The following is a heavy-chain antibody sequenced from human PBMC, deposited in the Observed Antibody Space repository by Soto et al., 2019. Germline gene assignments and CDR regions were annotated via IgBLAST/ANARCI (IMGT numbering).Heavy chain of an antibody. J-gene: IGHJ6*03. CDR2: ISSNGVGT. V-gene: IGHV3-64*01. Sequence: GGSLRLSCAASGFTLSGYAMDWVRQAPGKGLEYVSGISSNGVGTYYANSVQGRFTISRDNSKNTVYLQMGSLRPEDMAVYYCARRARPDFYYMDVWGKGTTVTVSS. D-gene: IGHD6-6*01. CDR3: ARRARPDFYYMDV. CDR1: GFTLSGYA.